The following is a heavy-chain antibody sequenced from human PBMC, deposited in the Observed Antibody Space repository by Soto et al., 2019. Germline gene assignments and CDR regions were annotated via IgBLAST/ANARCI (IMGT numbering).Heavy chain of an antibody. CDR1: GGSISSYN. CDR2: LYYSGST. Sequence: SETLSLNSAVSGGSISSYNWSWIRQPPGKGLEWIGYLYYSGSTNYNPSLKSRVTISADTSKNQFSLKLSSVTAADTAIYYCARSYSFAGPRYHSYYGMDVWGQGTAVTVSS. CDR3: ARSYSFAGPRYHSYYGMDV. V-gene: IGHV4-59*01. D-gene: IGHD2-21*01. J-gene: IGHJ6*02.